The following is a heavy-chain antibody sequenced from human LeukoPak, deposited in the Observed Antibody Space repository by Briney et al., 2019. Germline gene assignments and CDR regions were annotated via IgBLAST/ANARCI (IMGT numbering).Heavy chain of an antibody. D-gene: IGHD6-13*01. V-gene: IGHV3-30*02. CDR3: AKGRYSSSWFPGY. CDR2: IRYDGSNK. J-gene: IGHJ4*02. Sequence: GGSLRLSCAASGFTFSSYGMHWVRQAPGKGLEWVAFIRYDGSNKYYADSVKGRFTISRDNSKNTLYLQMNSLRAEDTAVYYCAKGRYSSSWFPGYWGQGTLVTVSS. CDR1: GFTFSSYG.